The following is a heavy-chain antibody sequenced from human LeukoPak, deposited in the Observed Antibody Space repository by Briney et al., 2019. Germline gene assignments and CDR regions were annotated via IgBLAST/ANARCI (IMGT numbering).Heavy chain of an antibody. D-gene: IGHD6-19*01. J-gene: IGHJ4*02. CDR2: IYYSGST. CDR3: ARGVYSSGWHDY. CDR1: GGSISSYY. Sequence: SETLPLTCTVSGGSISSYYWSWIRQPPGKGLEWIGYIYYSGSTNYNPSLKSRVTISVVTSKNQFSLKLSSVTAADTAVYYCARGVYSSGWHDYWGQGTLVTVSS. V-gene: IGHV4-59*08.